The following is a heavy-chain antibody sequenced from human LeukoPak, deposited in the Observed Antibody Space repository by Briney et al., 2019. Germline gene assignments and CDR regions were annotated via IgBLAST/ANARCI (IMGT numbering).Heavy chain of an antibody. V-gene: IGHV3-64*02. J-gene: IGHJ4*02. CDR2: INPHGGNT. D-gene: IGHD1-26*01. CDR3: ARVGESGSFDY. CDR1: GFTFSSYA. Sequence: LRLXCXASGFTFSSYAMHWVRQAPGKGVEYVSAINPHGGNTYYADSVKGRFTISRDNSKSTLSLQMGSLRAEDMAVYYCARVGESGSFDYWGQGTLVTVSS.